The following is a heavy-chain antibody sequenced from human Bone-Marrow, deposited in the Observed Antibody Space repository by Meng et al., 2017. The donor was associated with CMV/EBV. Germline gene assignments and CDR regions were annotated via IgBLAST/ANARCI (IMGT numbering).Heavy chain of an antibody. D-gene: IGHD3-3*01. CDR2: ISSSSSYI. CDR1: GFTFSSYS. Sequence: GESLKISCAASGFTFSSYSMNWVRQAPGKGQEWVSSISSSSSYIYYADSVKGRFTISRDNAKNSLYLQMNSLRAEDTAVYYCARPSGYPLAYYYYGMDVWGQGTTVTASS. V-gene: IGHV3-21*01. CDR3: ARPSGYPLAYYYYGMDV. J-gene: IGHJ6*02.